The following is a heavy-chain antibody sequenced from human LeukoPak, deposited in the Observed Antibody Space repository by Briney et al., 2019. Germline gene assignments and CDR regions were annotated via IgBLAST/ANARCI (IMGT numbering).Heavy chain of an antibody. D-gene: IGHD3-10*01. CDR3: ARGLGYYGSGSYFPY. Sequence: SETLSLTCTVSGDSISSYYWSWIRQPPGKGLEWIGEINHSGSTNYNPSLKSRVTISVDTSKNQFSLKLSSVTAADTAVYYCARGLGYYGSGSYFPYWGQGTLVTVSS. J-gene: IGHJ4*02. V-gene: IGHV4-34*01. CDR1: GDSISSYY. CDR2: INHSGST.